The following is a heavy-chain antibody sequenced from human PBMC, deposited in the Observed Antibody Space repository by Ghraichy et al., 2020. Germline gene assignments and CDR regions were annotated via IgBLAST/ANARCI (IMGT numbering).Heavy chain of an antibody. CDR2: ISYDGSNK. CDR3: AKDHSAGHDP. CDR1: GFTFSSYG. J-gene: IGHJ5*02. Sequence: LSLTCAASGFTFSSYGMHWVRQAPGKGLEWVAVISYDGSNKYYADSVKGRFTISRDNSKNTLYLQMNSLRAEDTAVYYCAKDHSAGHDPWGQGTLVTFSS. V-gene: IGHV3-30*18. D-gene: IGHD6-19*01.